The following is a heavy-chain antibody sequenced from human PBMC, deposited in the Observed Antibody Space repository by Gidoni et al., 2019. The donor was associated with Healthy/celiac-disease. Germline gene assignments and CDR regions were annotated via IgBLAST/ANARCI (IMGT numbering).Heavy chain of an antibody. CDR2: ISSSGIK. CDR1: QFPFSRYS. V-gene: IGHV3-48*02. J-gene: IGHJ3*01. CDR3: TGEGAGYCSGGTCLADAFSL. D-gene: IGHD2-15*01. Sequence: EVYLVESGVDFVQPGGSLRLSCAASQFPFSRYSMHRVRQAPRKGLEWVSYISSSGIKYYADSVKGRFTISRDNAKNSLFLQMDNLRHEDTAVYYCTGEGAGYCSGGTCLADAFSLWGQGTVVTVSS.